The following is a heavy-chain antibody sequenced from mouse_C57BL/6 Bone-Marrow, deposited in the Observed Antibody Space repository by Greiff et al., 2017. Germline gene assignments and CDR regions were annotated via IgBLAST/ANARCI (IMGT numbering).Heavy chain of an antibody. Sequence: VQLQESGPGLVQPSQSLSITCIVSGFSLTSYGVHWVRQSPGKGLEWLGVIWSGGSTDYTAAFISRLSISKDNSKSQVFFKMNSLQADDTAIYYCARKGTYYGSSYGYFDVWGTGTTVTVSS. V-gene: IGHV2-2*01. CDR3: ARKGTYYGSSYGYFDV. CDR2: IWSGGST. CDR1: GFSLTSYG. D-gene: IGHD1-1*01. J-gene: IGHJ1*03.